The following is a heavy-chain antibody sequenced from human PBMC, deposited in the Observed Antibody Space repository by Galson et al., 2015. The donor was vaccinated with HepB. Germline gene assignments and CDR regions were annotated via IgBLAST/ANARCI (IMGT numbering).Heavy chain of an antibody. CDR3: AKGRGSNSYTYDY. CDR2: VSAGGIST. V-gene: IGHV3-23*01. Sequence: SLRLSCAGSGIIFSNYAMGWVRQAPGKGLEWVSGVSAGGISTYYSDSVRGRFTISRDNSKNTLYLQMNSLRPEDTALYYCAKGRGSNSYTYDYWGQGTLVTVSS. J-gene: IGHJ4*02. CDR1: GIIFSNYA. D-gene: IGHD2-2*01.